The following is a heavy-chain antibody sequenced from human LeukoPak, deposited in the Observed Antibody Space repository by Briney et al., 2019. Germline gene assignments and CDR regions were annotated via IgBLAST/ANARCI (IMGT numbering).Heavy chain of an antibody. CDR1: GGTFSSYA. V-gene: IGHV1-69*04. CDR3: ARGDYYDSSFDY. Sequence: ASVKVSCKASGGTFSSYAISWVRQAPGQGLEWMGRIIPILGIANYAQKFQGRVTITADKSTSTAYMELRSLRSDDTAVYYCARGDYYDSSFDYWGQGTLVTVSS. J-gene: IGHJ4*02. D-gene: IGHD3-22*01. CDR2: IIPILGIA.